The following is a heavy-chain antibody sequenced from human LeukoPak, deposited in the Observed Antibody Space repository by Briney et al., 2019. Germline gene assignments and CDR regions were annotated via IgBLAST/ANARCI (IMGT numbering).Heavy chain of an antibody. V-gene: IGHV1-46*01. Sequence: GASVKVSCKASGYTFTGYYMHWVRQAPGQGLEWMGIINPSGGSTSYAQKFQGRVTMTRDTSTSTVYMELSSLRSEDTAIYYCARIRDGYNDAYDLWGQGTVVTVPS. CDR3: ARIRDGYNDAYDL. CDR1: GYTFTGYY. J-gene: IGHJ3*01. D-gene: IGHD5-24*01. CDR2: INPSGGST.